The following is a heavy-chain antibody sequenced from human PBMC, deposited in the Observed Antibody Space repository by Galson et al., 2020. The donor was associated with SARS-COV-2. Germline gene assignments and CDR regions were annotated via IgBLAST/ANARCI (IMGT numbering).Heavy chain of an antibody. J-gene: IGHJ6*02. V-gene: IGHV3-66*01. Sequence: TGGSLRLSCAASGFTVSSYYMSWVRQASGKGLEWVSVIYSGGTTDYADSVKGRFTISRDSSKNTLYLQMKSLKVEDTAVYYCARGKGYCSTTSCYDYYYGMDVWGQGTTVTVSS. CDR2: IYSGGTT. D-gene: IGHD2-2*01. CDR3: ARGKGYCSTTSCYDYYYGMDV. CDR1: GFTVSSYY.